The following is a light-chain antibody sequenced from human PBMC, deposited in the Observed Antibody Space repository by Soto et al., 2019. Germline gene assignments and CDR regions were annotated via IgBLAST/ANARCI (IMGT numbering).Light chain of an antibody. V-gene: IGLV2-18*02. J-gene: IGLJ1*01. CDR2: EVS. CDR1: SSDVGSYNR. Sequence: QSVLTQPPSVSGSPGQSVTISCTGTSSDVGSYNRVSWYQQPPGTAPKLMIYEVSNRPSGVPDRFSGSKSGNTASLTISGLQAEDEADYYCNSYTSSSTYVCGTGTKFTGL. CDR3: NSYTSSSTYV.